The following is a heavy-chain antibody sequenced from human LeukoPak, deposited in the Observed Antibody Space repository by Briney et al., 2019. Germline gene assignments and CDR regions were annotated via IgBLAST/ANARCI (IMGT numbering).Heavy chain of an antibody. Sequence: MSSETLSLTCVVYGGSFSGSYWSWVRQPPGKGLEWIAEINHSGSTNYNPSLKSRVTISVDTSKNQFSLRLTSLTAADTAVYYCARGRRIQLWQHYYYSMDVWGKGTTVTVSS. CDR3: ARGRRIQLWQHYYYSMDV. CDR2: INHSGST. J-gene: IGHJ6*03. V-gene: IGHV4-34*01. D-gene: IGHD5-18*01. CDR1: GGSFSGSY.